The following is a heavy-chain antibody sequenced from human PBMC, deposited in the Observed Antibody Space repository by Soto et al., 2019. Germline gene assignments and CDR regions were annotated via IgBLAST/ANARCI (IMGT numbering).Heavy chain of an antibody. Sequence: GASVKVSCKASGGTFSSYAISWVRQAPGQGLEWMGGIIPIFGTANYAQKFQGRVTITADKSTSTAYMELSSLRSEDTAVYYCARATMVRGVIIYNWFDPWGQGTLVTVS. CDR1: GGTFSSYA. CDR2: IIPIFGTA. D-gene: IGHD3-10*01. CDR3: ARATMVRGVIIYNWFDP. V-gene: IGHV1-69*06. J-gene: IGHJ5*02.